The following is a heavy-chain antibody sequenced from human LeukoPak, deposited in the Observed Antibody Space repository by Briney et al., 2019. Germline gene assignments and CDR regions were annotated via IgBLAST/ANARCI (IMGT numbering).Heavy chain of an antibody. D-gene: IGHD6-25*01. CDR3: ARGRGSGRSGYYYYGMDV. V-gene: IGHV4-59*01. J-gene: IGHJ6*02. Sequence: PSETLSLTCTVSGGSISGYYWSWIRQPPGKGLEWVAYIYYNGISNYNPSLKSRVIISVDSSKNQFSLKLTSVTAADTAVYYCARGRGSGRSGYYYYGMDVWGQGTTVTVSS. CDR1: GGSISGYY. CDR2: IYYNGIS.